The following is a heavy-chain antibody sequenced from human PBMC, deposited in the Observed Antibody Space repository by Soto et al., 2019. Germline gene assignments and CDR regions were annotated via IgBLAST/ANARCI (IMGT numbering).Heavy chain of an antibody. CDR2: IYYSGST. D-gene: IGHD6-13*01. CDR1: GGSISSGDYY. J-gene: IGHJ5*02. Sequence: PSETLSLTCTVSGGSISSGDYYWSWIRQPPGKGLEWIGYIYYSGSTYYNPSLKSRVTISVDTSKNQFSLKLSSVTAADTAVYYCARAPYSSSWYGTKVPYSWFDPWGQGTLVTVSS. CDR3: ARAPYSSSWYGTKVPYSWFDP. V-gene: IGHV4-30-4*01.